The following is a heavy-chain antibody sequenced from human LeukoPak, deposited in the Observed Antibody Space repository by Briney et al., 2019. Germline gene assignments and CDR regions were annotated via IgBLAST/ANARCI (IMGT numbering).Heavy chain of an antibody. CDR3: ARGPTEMATITHFDY. J-gene: IGHJ4*02. Sequence: EASVKVSCKAFGYTFTSNYMHWVRQAPGQGPEWMGVISPSGGSTNYAQKFQGRVTIIADKSTSTAYMELSSLRSEDTAVYYCARGPTEMATITHFDYWGQGTLVTVSS. D-gene: IGHD5-24*01. CDR2: ISPSGGST. V-gene: IGHV1-46*01. CDR1: GYTFTSNY.